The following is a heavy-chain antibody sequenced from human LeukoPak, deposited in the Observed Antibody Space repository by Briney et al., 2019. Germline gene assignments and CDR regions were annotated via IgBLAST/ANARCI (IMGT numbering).Heavy chain of an antibody. V-gene: IGHV4-59*01. CDR2: IYYSGST. Sequence: PSETLSLTCTVSGGSISNNYWSWFRQRPGKGLEWIGYIYYSGSTNYNPSLKSRVTISVDTSKSQFSLKLSSVTAADTAVYYCASHKGFWGQGTLVTVSS. CDR3: ASHKGF. CDR1: GGSISNNY. J-gene: IGHJ4*02.